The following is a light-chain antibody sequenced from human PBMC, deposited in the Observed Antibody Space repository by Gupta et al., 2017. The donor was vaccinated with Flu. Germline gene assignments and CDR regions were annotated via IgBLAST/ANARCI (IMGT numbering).Light chain of an antibody. J-gene: IGLJ2*01. CDR2: DVR. CDR3: CADAGNDNLV. Sequence: VTISWTGTGSDVGGYKYVCWHQRHPGKTHNLMIYDVRKRPAGVPVRFSGSESGNTASLTISVPQEEEEADYYDCADAGNDNLVFGGGTELTVL. V-gene: IGLV2-11*01. CDR1: GSDVGGYKY.